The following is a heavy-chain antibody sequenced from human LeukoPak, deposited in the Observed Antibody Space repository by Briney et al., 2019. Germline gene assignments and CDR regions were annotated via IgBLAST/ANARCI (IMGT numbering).Heavy chain of an antibody. CDR2: INPNSGDT. CDR3: AREREREGYSSSRMFDY. CDR1: GYTFTAYF. Sequence: ASVKVSCKASGYTFTAYFMHWVRQAPGQGLEWMGRINPNSGDTNYAQKFQGRVTMTRDTSLSTAHMELSSLRSDDTDMYYCAREREREGYSSSRMFDYWGQGTLVTVSS. D-gene: IGHD6-13*01. J-gene: IGHJ4*02. V-gene: IGHV1-2*05.